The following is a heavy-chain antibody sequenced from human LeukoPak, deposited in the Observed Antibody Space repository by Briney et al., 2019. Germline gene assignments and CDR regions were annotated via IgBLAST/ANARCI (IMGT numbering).Heavy chain of an antibody. D-gene: IGHD6-13*01. J-gene: IGHJ4*02. CDR3: ARTAAGTPLFDY. V-gene: IGHV4-59*01. CDR1: GDSISSYY. Sequence: SETLSLTCTVSGDSISSYYWSWIRQPPGKGLEWIGYIYYSGSTNYNPSLKSRVTISVDTSKNQFSLKLSSVTAADTAVYYCARTAAGTPLFDYWGQGTLVTVSS. CDR2: IYYSGST.